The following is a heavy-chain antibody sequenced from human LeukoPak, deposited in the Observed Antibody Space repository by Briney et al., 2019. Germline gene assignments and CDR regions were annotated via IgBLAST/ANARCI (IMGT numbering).Heavy chain of an antibody. CDR1: GFSFSSYW. CDR2: IKHDGSEK. Sequence: PGGSLRLSCAASGFSFSSYWMSWVRQVPGKGLEWVANIKHDGSEKYYVDSVKGRFTISRDNAKNSLYLQMSSLRAEDTAVYYCVRDGMGVIKAFDIWGQGTMVTVSS. D-gene: IGHD3-10*01. CDR3: VRDGMGVIKAFDI. J-gene: IGHJ3*02. V-gene: IGHV3-7*05.